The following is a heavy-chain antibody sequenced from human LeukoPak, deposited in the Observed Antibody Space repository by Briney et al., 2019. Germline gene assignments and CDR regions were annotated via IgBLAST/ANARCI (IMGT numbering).Heavy chain of an antibody. D-gene: IGHD3-10*01. CDR1: GFTFSSYN. J-gene: IGHJ6*02. Sequence: GGSLRVSCAASGFTFSSYNMNWVRQAPGKGLEWVSYISSSSSYIYYADSVKGRFTISRDNAKNSLYLQMKSLRAEDTAVCYCARESPGSNYYGMDVWGQGTTVTVSS. CDR3: ARESPGSNYYGMDV. V-gene: IGHV3-21*01. CDR2: ISSSSSYI.